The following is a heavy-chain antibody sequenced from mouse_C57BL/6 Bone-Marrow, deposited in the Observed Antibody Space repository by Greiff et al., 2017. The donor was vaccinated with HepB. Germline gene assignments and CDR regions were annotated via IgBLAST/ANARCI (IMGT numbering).Heavy chain of an antibody. J-gene: IGHJ2*01. CDR3: AGLVEQGD. Sequence: EVKLVESGGDLVKPGGSLKLSCAASGFTFSSYGMSWVRQTPDKRLEWVATISSGGSYTDYPDSVKGRYTISRDNAKNTLYLQLSSLKSEDTALYYCAGLVEQGDWGQGTTLTVSS. CDR2: ISSGGSYT. D-gene: IGHD1-1*02. CDR1: GFTFSSYG. V-gene: IGHV5-6*01.